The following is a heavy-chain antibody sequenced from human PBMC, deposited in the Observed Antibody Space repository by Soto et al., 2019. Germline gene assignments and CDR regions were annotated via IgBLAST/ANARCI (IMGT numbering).Heavy chain of an antibody. CDR3: ARGEQYSGRIFDY. CDR1: GDSVSSNSAG. CDR2: TYYRSKWYY. V-gene: IGHV6-1*01. Sequence: SETLSLTCAITGDSVSSNSAGWSWVRQSPSRGLEWLGRTYYRSKWYYEYAVSVRGRVTINPDTSKNQYSLQLNSVTPEDTAVYFCARGEQYSGRIFDYWGQGTLVTVSS. D-gene: IGHD1-26*01. J-gene: IGHJ4*01.